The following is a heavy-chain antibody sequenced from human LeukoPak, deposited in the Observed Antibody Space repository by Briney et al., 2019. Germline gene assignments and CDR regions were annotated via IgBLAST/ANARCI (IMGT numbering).Heavy chain of an antibody. CDR2: IYSGGST. CDR3: ARDSGIFTGYLGYYYYGMDV. CDR1: GFTVSSNY. V-gene: IGHV3-53*04. Sequence: GGSLRLSCAASGFTVSSNYMSWVRQAPGKGLEWVSVIYSGGSTYYADSVKGRFTISRHNSKNTLYLQMNSLRAEDTAVYYCARDSGIFTGYLGYYYYGMDVWGQGTTVTVSS. D-gene: IGHD3-9*01. J-gene: IGHJ6*02.